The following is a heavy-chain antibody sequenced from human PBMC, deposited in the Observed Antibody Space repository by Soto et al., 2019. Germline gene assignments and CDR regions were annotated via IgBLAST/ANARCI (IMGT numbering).Heavy chain of an antibody. Sequence: ASVKVSCKASGYTFTNSDVNWVRQAPGQGLEWMGWMSPSSGNTGYAQKLQGRVTLTRDTSMNTAYMELRSLTFEDTAVYYCARDSPSPPYFLDYWGQGTLVTVSS. CDR2: MSPSSGNT. J-gene: IGHJ4*02. CDR1: GYTFTNSD. D-gene: IGHD1-26*01. V-gene: IGHV1-8*01. CDR3: ARDSPSPPYFLDY.